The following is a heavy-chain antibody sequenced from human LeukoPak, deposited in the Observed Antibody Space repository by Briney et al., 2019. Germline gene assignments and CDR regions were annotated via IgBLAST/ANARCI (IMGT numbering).Heavy chain of an antibody. J-gene: IGHJ4*02. D-gene: IGHD3-10*01. Sequence: GGSLRLSCAASGFPFTIYAMSWVRQAPGKGLEWVSSIGGSSTYYADSVKGRFTISRDTSKNTMFLQMNSLRAEDTAIYYCAKYRGFGDSYDSWGQGTLVTVSS. V-gene: IGHV3-23*01. CDR3: AKYRGFGDSYDS. CDR1: GFPFTIYA. CDR2: IGGSST.